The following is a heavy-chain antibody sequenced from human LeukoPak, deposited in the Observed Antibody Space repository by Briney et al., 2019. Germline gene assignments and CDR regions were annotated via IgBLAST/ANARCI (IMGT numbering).Heavy chain of an antibody. CDR3: ARDSLKDAFDI. J-gene: IGHJ3*02. Sequence: RPSETLSLTCTVSGGSISSYYWSWIRQPPGKGLEWIGYIYYSASTNYNPSLKSRVTISVDTSKNQFSLKLSSVTAADTAVYYCARDSLKDAFDIWGQGTMVTVSS. CDR2: IYYSAST. CDR1: GGSISSYY. V-gene: IGHV4-59*01.